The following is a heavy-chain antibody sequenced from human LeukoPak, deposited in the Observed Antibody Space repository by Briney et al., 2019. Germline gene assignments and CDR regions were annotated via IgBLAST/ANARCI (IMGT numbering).Heavy chain of an antibody. D-gene: IGHD4-17*01. CDR1: RFTVRSNY. CDR3: ASRYGDYGYGMDV. V-gene: IGHV3-53*04. J-gene: IGHJ6*02. Sequence: GGSLRLSCAGSRFTVRSNYMSWVRQAPGKGLKWVSFTYSGGSTYYAESVKGRFTVSRHNSKNTLYLQMNSLRAEDTAVYYCASRYGDYGYGMDVWGQGTTVTVSS. CDR2: TYSGGST.